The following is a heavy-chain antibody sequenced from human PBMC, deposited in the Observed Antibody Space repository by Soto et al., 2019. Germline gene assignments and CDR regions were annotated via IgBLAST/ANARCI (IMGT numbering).Heavy chain of an antibody. V-gene: IGHV4-31*03. Sequence: SETLSLTCTVSGGSISSGGYYWSWIRQHPGKGLEWIGYIYYSGSTYYNPSLKSRVTISVDTSKNQFSLKLSSVTAADTAVYYCAREYGDYAGPYFDYWGQGTLVTVSS. CDR1: GGSISSGGYY. CDR2: IYYSGST. D-gene: IGHD4-17*01. J-gene: IGHJ4*02. CDR3: AREYGDYAGPYFDY.